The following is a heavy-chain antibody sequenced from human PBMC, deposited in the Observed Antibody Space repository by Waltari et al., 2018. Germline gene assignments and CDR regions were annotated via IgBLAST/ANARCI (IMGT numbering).Heavy chain of an antibody. V-gene: IGHV4-39*01. CDR3: VRHPSSKVTMDY. Sequence: QLQLQESGPGLVQPSETLSLTCTVSGGSISSSDYWGWIRQPPGKGLQWIGSIYDTRSTYYNPSLKSRVTISADTSKNQISLKLSSVTAAETAVYYCVRHPSSKVTMDYWGQGTLVTVSS. CDR2: IYDTRST. D-gene: IGHD4-17*01. J-gene: IGHJ4*02. CDR1: GGSISSSDY.